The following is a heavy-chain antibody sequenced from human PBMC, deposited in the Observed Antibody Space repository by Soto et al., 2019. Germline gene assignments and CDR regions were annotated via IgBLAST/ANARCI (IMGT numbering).Heavy chain of an antibody. Sequence: PGGSLRLSCAASGFTFSSYAMGWVRQAPGKGLEWVSAISGSGGSTYYADSVKGRFTISRDNSKNTLYLQMNSLRAEDTAVYYCAKMEQLVHGVDYWGQGTLVTVSS. J-gene: IGHJ4*02. D-gene: IGHD6-6*01. CDR1: GFTFSSYA. V-gene: IGHV3-23*01. CDR3: AKMEQLVHGVDY. CDR2: ISGSGGST.